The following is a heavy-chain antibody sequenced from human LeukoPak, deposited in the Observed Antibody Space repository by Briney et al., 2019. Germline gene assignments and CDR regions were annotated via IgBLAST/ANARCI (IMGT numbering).Heavy chain of an antibody. CDR1: GFTFSALY. CDR3: ASDIVGTSGDF. J-gene: IGHJ4*02. Sequence: GGSLRLSCAASGFTFSALYMSWIRQAPGKGLDWVSYITSAGRAIYYADSVQGRFTISRDNARTSLYLQMNGLRAEDTAVYYCASDIVGTSGDFWGQGTLVTVSS. D-gene: IGHD5-12*01. CDR2: ITSAGRAI. V-gene: IGHV3-11*01.